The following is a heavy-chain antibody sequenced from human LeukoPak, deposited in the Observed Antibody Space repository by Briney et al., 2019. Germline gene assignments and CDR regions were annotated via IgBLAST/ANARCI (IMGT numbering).Heavy chain of an antibody. CDR3: TRGGDIVVVPAAMGLDY. CDR1: GFTFGDYA. J-gene: IGHJ4*02. CDR2: IRSKAYGGTT. D-gene: IGHD2-2*01. V-gene: IGHV3-49*04. Sequence: GGSLRLSCTASGFTFGDYAMSWVRQAPGKGLEWVGFIRSKAYGGTTEYAASVKGRFTISRDDSKSIAYLQMNSLKTEDTAVYYCTRGGDIVVVPAAMGLDYWGQGTLVTVSS.